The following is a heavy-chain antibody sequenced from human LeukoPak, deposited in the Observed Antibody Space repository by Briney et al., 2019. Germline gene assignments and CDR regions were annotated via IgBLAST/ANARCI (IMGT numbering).Heavy chain of an antibody. Sequence: PSETLSLTCAVSGGSISSRDYYWGWIRQPPGKGLEWIVYIYYSGSTYYNPSLKSRVTISIDTSKNQFSLRVRSVTAADTAVYYCARDSFSSSWPKWFDPWGQGILVAVSS. V-gene: IGHV4-31*11. D-gene: IGHD6-13*01. CDR3: ARDSFSSSWPKWFDP. CDR2: IYYSGST. CDR1: GGSISSRDYY. J-gene: IGHJ5*02.